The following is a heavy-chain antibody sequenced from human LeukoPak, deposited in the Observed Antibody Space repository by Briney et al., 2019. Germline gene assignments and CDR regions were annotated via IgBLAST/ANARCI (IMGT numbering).Heavy chain of an antibody. V-gene: IGHV3-23*01. CDR3: AKAIGDYVAFDI. D-gene: IGHD4-17*01. CDR1: GFTFSSYV. Sequence: PGGSLRLSCAASGFTFSSYVMSWVRQAPGKGLEWVSAISGSGGSTYYADSVKGRFTISRDNSKNTLYLQMNSLRAEDTAVYYCAKAIGDYVAFDIWGQGTMVTVSS. CDR2: ISGSGGST. J-gene: IGHJ3*02.